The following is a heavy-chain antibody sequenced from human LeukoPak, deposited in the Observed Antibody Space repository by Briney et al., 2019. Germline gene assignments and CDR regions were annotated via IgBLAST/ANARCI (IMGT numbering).Heavy chain of an antibody. D-gene: IGHD3-10*01. J-gene: IGHJ4*02. CDR1: GFIFSGST. CDR3: IRWFGGSSG. V-gene: IGHV3-73*01. Sequence: PGGSLILSCEASGFIFSGSTMHWVRQASGKGREGVARFRSKGKNYATGYGASVKGRFTISRDDSKNTAYLQMNSLKTDDTAVYYCIRWFGGSSGWGQGTLVTVSS. CDR2: FRSKGKNYAT.